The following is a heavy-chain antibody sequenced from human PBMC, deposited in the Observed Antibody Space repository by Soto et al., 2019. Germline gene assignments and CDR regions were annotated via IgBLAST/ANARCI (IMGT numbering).Heavy chain of an antibody. Sequence: PGGSLRLSCAASGFTFSSYSMNWVRQAPGKGLVWVSSISSSSSYIYYADSVKGRFTISRDNAKNSLYLQMNSLRAEDTAVYYCARLRLAGWQQLVNYYGMDVWGQGTTVTVSS. J-gene: IGHJ6*02. CDR1: GFTFSSYS. CDR2: ISSSSSYI. D-gene: IGHD6-13*01. CDR3: ARLRLAGWQQLVNYYGMDV. V-gene: IGHV3-21*01.